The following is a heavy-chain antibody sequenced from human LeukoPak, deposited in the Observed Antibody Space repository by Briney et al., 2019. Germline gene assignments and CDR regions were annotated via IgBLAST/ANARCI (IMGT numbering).Heavy chain of an antibody. CDR1: GFTFDDYA. Sequence: PGGSLRLSCAASGFTFDDYAMHWVRQAPGKGLEWVSGISWNSGSIGYADSVKGRFTISRDNAKNSLYLQMNSLRAEDTALYYCAKGISSSWYDYWGQGTLVTVSS. J-gene: IGHJ4*02. D-gene: IGHD6-13*01. CDR2: ISWNSGSI. V-gene: IGHV3-9*01. CDR3: AKGISSSWYDY.